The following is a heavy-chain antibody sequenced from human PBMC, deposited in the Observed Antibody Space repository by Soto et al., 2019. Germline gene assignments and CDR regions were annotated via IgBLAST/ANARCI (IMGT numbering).Heavy chain of an antibody. CDR1: GGSFSGYY. CDR2: INHSGST. Sequence: PSETLSLTCAVYGGSFSGYYWSWIRQPPGKGLEWIGEINHSGSTNYNPSLKSRVTISVDTSKNQFSLKLSSVTAADTAVYYCARGLPRGLYYYYYYGMDVWGQGTTVTVSS. V-gene: IGHV4-34*01. J-gene: IGHJ6*02. D-gene: IGHD3-10*01. CDR3: ARGLPRGLYYYYYYGMDV.